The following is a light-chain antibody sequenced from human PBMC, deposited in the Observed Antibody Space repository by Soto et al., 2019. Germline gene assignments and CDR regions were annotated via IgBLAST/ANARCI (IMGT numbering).Light chain of an antibody. CDR1: QSVSSN. Sequence: EIVMTQSPATLSVSPGERATLFCRASQSVSSNLAWYPQKPGQAPRLLIYGASTRATGLPTRYSGSGSGTECTLTISSLQSEDFAVYYCQQYNNWPPYTFAQGTKLEIK. J-gene: IGKJ2*01. V-gene: IGKV3-15*01. CDR2: GAS. CDR3: QQYNNWPPYT.